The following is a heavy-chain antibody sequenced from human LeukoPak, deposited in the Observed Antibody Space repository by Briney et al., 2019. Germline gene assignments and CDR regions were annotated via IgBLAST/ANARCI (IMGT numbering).Heavy chain of an antibody. CDR3: ARDSSGGYYYMDV. CDR1: GYTFIGYY. D-gene: IGHD2-15*01. Sequence: ASVKVSCKASGYTFIGYYIHWVRQAPGQGLEWMGRINPNSGGTNYARKFQGRVTMTRDTSISTAYMELNSLISEDTAVYYCARDSSGGYYYMDVWGKGTTVTASS. CDR2: INPNSGGT. V-gene: IGHV1-2*06. J-gene: IGHJ6*03.